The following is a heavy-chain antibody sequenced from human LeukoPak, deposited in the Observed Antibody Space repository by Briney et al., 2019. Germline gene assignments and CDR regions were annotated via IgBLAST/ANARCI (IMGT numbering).Heavy chain of an antibody. J-gene: IGHJ4*02. V-gene: IGHV4-59*08. Sequence: SETLSLTCTVSGGSISSYYWSWIRQPPGKGLEWIGYIYYSGSTSYNPSLKSRVTISVDTSKNQFSLKLSSVTAADTAVYYCARLNSGRIDYWGQGTLVTVSS. CDR1: GGSISSYY. D-gene: IGHD3-10*01. CDR2: IYYSGST. CDR3: ARLNSGRIDY.